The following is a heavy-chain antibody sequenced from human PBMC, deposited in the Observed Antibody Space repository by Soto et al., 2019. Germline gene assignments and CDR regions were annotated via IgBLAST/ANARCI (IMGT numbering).Heavy chain of an antibody. Sequence: EVQLVESGGNLVQPGRSLRLSCAASGFIFDDYAMHWVRQPPGKGLEWVSGISWNSGSIGYAGSVKGRFTVSRDNAKKSLYLQMNSLRPEDTALYYCAKDSSSSLLYFDSWGQGTRVSVSS. CDR2: ISWNSGSI. J-gene: IGHJ4*02. CDR3: AKDSSSSLLYFDS. CDR1: GFIFDDYA. D-gene: IGHD2-2*01. V-gene: IGHV3-9*01.